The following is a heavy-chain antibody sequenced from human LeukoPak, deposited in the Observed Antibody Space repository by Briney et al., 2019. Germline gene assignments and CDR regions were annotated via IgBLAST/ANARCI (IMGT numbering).Heavy chain of an antibody. CDR3: ARVGAVQTFDY. D-gene: IGHD4/OR15-4a*01. CDR1: GGTFSSYA. J-gene: IGHJ4*02. CDR2: IIPIFGTA. Sequence: SVKVSCKASGGTFSSYAISWVRQAPGQGVEWMGGIIPIFGTANYARKFQGRVTITTDESTSTAYMELSSLRSEDTAVYYCARVGAVQTFDYWGQGTLVTVSS. V-gene: IGHV1-69*05.